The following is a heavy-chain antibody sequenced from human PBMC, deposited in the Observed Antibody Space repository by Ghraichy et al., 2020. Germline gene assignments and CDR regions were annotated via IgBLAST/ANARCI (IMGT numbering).Heavy chain of an antibody. D-gene: IGHD2-2*01. CDR3: AMVPLGYCSVTSCYSPFDY. CDR1: GFTFSEAW. Sequence: GESLNISCAAPGFTFSEAWMTWVRQAPGKGLEWVGRIQSNTAGGTTEYAAPVRGRFTISRDDSQNTLYLQMNNLKTEDTAMYYCAMVPLGYCSVTSCYSPFDYWGQGTLVSVSS. CDR2: IQSNTAGGTT. J-gene: IGHJ4*02. V-gene: IGHV3-15*01.